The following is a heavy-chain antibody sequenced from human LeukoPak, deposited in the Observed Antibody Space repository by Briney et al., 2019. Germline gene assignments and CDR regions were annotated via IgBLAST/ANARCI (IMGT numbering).Heavy chain of an antibody. Sequence: GGSLRLSCAASGFTFSSYGMHWVRQAPGKGLEWVAFIRYDGSNKYYADSVEGRFTISRDNSKNTLYLQMNSLRAEDTAVYYCAKGFEEVVTVVDYWGQGTLVTASS. CDR3: AKGFEEVVTVVDY. D-gene: IGHD4-23*01. J-gene: IGHJ4*02. CDR2: IRYDGSNK. V-gene: IGHV3-30*02. CDR1: GFTFSSYG.